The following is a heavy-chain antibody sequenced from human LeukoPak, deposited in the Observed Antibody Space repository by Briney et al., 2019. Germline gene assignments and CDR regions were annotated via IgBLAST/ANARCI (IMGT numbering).Heavy chain of an antibody. J-gene: IGHJ6*03. Sequence: ASVKVSCKASGYTFTGYYMHWVRQAPGQGLEWMGWINPNSGGTNYAQKFQGRVTMTRDTSISPAYMELSRLRSDDTAVYYCASSARSRKGDYMDVWGKGTTVTVSS. V-gene: IGHV1-2*02. CDR1: GYTFTGYY. D-gene: IGHD2-15*01. CDR2: INPNSGGT. CDR3: ASSARSRKGDYMDV.